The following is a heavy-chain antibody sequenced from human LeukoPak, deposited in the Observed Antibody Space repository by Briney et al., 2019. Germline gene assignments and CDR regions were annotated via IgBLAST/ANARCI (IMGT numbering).Heavy chain of an antibody. Sequence: EGSLRLSCAASGFTFSSYGMHWVRQAPGKGLEWVAFIRYDGSNKYYADSVKGRFTISRDNSKNTLYLQMNSLRAEDTAVYYCAKGRRSQSYYDSSGYYYLLDYWGQGTLVTVSP. CDR3: AKGRRSQSYYDSSGYYYLLDY. V-gene: IGHV3-30*02. D-gene: IGHD3-22*01. CDR2: IRYDGSNK. CDR1: GFTFSSYG. J-gene: IGHJ4*02.